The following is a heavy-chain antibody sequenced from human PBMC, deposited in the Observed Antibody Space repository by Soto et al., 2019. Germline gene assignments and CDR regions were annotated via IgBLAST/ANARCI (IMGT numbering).Heavy chain of an antibody. CDR2: IIPIFGTA. CDR3: ARGFSSGRCRWFEP. D-gene: IGHD3-22*01. V-gene: IGHV1-69*06. CDR1: GGTFSSYA. Sequence: ASVKVSCKASGGTFSSYAISWVRQAPGQGLEWMGGIIPIFGTANYAQKFQGRVTITADKSTSTAYMELSSLRSEDTAVYYCARGFSSGRCRWFEPWGQGTMVTVSS. J-gene: IGHJ5*02.